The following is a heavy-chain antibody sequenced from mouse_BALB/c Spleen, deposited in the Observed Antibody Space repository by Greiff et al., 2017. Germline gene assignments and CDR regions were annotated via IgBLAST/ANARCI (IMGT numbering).Heavy chain of an antibody. Sequence: EVKLVESGGGLVKPGGSLKLSCAASGFTFSSYAMSWVRQTPEKRLEWVATISSGGSYTYYPDSVKGRFTISRDNAKNTLYLQMSSLRSEDTAMYYCARLGAVYYFDYWGQGTTLTVSS. J-gene: IGHJ2*01. V-gene: IGHV5-9-3*01. CDR1: GFTFSSYA. CDR3: ARLGAVYYFDY. CDR2: ISSGGSYT.